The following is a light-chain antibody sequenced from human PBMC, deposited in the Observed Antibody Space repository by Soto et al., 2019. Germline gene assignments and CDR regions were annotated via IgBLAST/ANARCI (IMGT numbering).Light chain of an antibody. Sequence: IVMTQSPGTLSVSPGERATLSCRPSQSVTSSYLAWYQQKPGQAPRLLIYDASTRATGIPDRLSGSGSGTEFTLTISSLQSEDFAVYYCQQYNNWPRTFGQGTKVDI. V-gene: IGKV3-15*01. CDR3: QQYNNWPRT. CDR2: DAS. J-gene: IGKJ1*01. CDR1: QSVTSSY.